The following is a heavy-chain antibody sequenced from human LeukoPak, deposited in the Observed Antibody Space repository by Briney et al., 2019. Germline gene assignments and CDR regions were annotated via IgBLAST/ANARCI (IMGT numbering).Heavy chain of an antibody. CDR2: ISVSGAST. D-gene: IGHD4-17*01. V-gene: IGHV3-23*01. J-gene: IGHJ4*02. CDR1: GFTFSSYA. CDR3: AKKSGSDDYDPDS. Sequence: GGSLRLSCAASGFTFSSYAMSWVRQAPGKGLEWVSGISVSGASTYYADSVKGRFTISRDNSKNTLYLQMNSLRAEDTAVYYCAKKSGSDDYDPDSWGQGTLVIVSS.